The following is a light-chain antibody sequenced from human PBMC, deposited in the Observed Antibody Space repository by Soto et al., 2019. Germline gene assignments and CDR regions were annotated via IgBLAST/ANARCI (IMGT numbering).Light chain of an antibody. CDR1: QGIGTS. CDR3: QKYDSAPT. J-gene: IGKJ1*01. CDR2: TAS. Sequence: DIQMTQSPSSLSASVGDRVTITCRPSQGIGTSLAWYQQKPGTIPKLLIHTASTLQSGVPSRFSGSGSGTDFTLTISSLQPEDVATYYCQKYDSAPTFGPGIKVDIK. V-gene: IGKV1-27*01.